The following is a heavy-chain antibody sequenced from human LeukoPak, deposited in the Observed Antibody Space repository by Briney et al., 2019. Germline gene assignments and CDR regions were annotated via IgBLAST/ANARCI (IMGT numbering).Heavy chain of an antibody. V-gene: IGHV1-18*01. Sequence: ASVKVSCKTYGYTFTSHGISWVRQAPGQGLEWMGWISGFNGETHYAQNLQGRVTMTTDTSTSTAYVELRSLRSDDTAVYYCARDPSNTSGRYTYFDYWGQGTLVTVSS. CDR1: GYTFTSHG. CDR2: ISGFNGET. CDR3: ARDPSNTSGRYTYFDY. J-gene: IGHJ4*02. D-gene: IGHD3-16*02.